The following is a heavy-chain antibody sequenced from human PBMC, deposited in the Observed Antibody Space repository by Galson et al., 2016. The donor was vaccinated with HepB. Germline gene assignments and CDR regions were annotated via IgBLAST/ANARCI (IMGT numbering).Heavy chain of an antibody. V-gene: IGHV1-3*01. CDR2: INPANGNT. CDR3: ARVGEDFSSGYSSGLAY. Sequence: SCKASGYIFSRYTMHWVRQAPGQRLEWMGWINPANGNTKYSQKFQGGVPFSSDTFASTGYMELSSLRSEDTAVYYCARVGEDFSSGYSSGLAYWGQGTLVTVSP. J-gene: IGHJ4*02. D-gene: IGHD3-3*01. CDR1: GYIFSRYT.